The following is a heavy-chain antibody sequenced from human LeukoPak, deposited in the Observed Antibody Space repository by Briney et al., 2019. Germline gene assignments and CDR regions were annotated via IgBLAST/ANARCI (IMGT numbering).Heavy chain of an antibody. CDR3: ARARQEYSYGYYYYYYMDV. V-gene: IGHV3-23*01. J-gene: IGHJ6*03. Sequence: PGGSLRLSCAASGFTFSSYAMSWVRQAPGKGLEWVSAISGSGGSTCYADSVKGRFTISRDNSKNTLYLQMNSLRAEDTAVYYCARARQEYSYGYYYYYYMDVWGKGTTVTVSS. CDR1: GFTFSSYA. D-gene: IGHD5-18*01. CDR2: ISGSGGST.